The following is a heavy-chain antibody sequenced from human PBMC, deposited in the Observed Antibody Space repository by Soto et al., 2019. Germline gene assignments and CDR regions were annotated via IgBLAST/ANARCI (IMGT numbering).Heavy chain of an antibody. D-gene: IGHD6-19*01. Sequence: PVGSLRLSCAASGVSFSISAMHWVRQAPGKGLEWVAVISYDGSIKYYADSVKGRFTISRDNSKNTLYLQMNSLRADDTAVYYCARAEAVAGPYYFDYWGQGTLVTVSS. CDR2: ISYDGSIK. V-gene: IGHV3-30-3*01. CDR1: GVSFSISA. CDR3: ARAEAVAGPYYFDY. J-gene: IGHJ4*02.